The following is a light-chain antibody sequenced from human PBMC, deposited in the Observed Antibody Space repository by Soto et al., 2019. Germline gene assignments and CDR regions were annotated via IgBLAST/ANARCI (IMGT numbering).Light chain of an antibody. CDR2: STS. CDR1: TGAVTNTHY. Sequence: QTVVTQEPSLTVSLGGTVTLTCSSSTGAVTNTHYANWFQQKPGQPPRSLIYSTSNKYSWTPARFSGSLLGGSAALTLSDVQSEDEADYYCQLYYGATRVFGGGTQLTVL. J-gene: IGLJ3*02. V-gene: IGLV7-43*01. CDR3: QLYYGATRV.